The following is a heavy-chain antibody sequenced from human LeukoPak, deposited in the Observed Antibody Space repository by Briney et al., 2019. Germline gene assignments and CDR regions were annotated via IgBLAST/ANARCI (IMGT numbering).Heavy chain of an antibody. CDR2: IYTSGST. CDR1: GGSISSYY. CDR3: ARDGSGSGRPFDS. J-gene: IGHJ4*02. D-gene: IGHD3-10*01. Sequence: SETLSLTCTVSGGSISSYYWSWIRQPAGKGLEWIGRIYTSGSTNYNPSLQSRVNMSIDTSKNQFSLKLTSVTAADTAVYYCARDGSGSGRPFDSWGQGTLVTVSS. V-gene: IGHV4-4*07.